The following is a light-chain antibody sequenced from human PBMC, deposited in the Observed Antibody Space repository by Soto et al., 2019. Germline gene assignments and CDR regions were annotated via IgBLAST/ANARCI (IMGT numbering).Light chain of an antibody. V-gene: IGKV3-20*01. CDR1: QSVNSNY. Sequence: EIVLTQSPGTLSLSPGERATLSCRASQSVNSNYLAWYQQKPGQVPRPLIYGASIRAAGVPDRLSGSGSGTDFTLTISRLEPEDFAVYYCHQYRTSPHTFAQGTKLEIK. CDR2: GAS. CDR3: HQYRTSPHT. J-gene: IGKJ2*01.